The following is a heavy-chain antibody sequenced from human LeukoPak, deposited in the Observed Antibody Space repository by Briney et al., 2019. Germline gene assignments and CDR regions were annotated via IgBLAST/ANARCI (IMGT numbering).Heavy chain of an antibody. Sequence: SETLSLTCNVSGVSVSTSHWNWIRHRPGKGLEWIGCLSYTGKTDYNPSLKSRVSISLGSSNNHFSLKLTSVTAADTAVYYCSEGYFEPFDHWGQGIQVTVSS. CDR1: GVSVSTSH. V-gene: IGHV4-59*02. J-gene: IGHJ4*02. CDR3: SEGYFEPFDH. D-gene: IGHD2/OR15-2a*01. CDR2: LSYTGKT.